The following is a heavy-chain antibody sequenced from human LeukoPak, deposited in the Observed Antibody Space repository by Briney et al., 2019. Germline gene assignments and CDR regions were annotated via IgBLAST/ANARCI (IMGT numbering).Heavy chain of an antibody. V-gene: IGHV1-2*02. J-gene: IGHJ4*02. Sequence: ASVKVSCKASGYTFTGYYIHWVRQAPGQGLEWMGWISPNSGGTDYAQKFQGRVSMTRDTSISTAYMELRRLRSDDTAVYYCAIDSSGGYPDYWGQGTLVTVSA. CDR1: GYTFTGYY. CDR3: AIDSSGGYPDY. D-gene: IGHD1-26*01. CDR2: ISPNSGGT.